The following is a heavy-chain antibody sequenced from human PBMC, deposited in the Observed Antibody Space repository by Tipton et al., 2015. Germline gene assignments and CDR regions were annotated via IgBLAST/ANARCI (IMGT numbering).Heavy chain of an antibody. J-gene: IGHJ1*01. CDR1: GFTLDDYT. CDR3: AKDNSDQFGELSYFQQ. Sequence: SLRLSCAASGFTLDDYTMHWVRQXPRKGLEWVSLINWDGSSTYYADSVKGRFTISRDNSKGSLYLQMNSLQTEDTALYYXAKDNSDQFGELSYFQQWGQGTLVTXXS. V-gene: IGHV3-43*01. D-gene: IGHD3-10*01. CDR2: INWDGSST.